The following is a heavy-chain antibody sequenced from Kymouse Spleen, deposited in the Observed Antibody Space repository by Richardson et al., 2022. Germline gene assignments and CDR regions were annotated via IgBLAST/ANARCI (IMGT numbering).Heavy chain of an antibody. D-gene: IGHD2-8*01. CDR2: INHSGST. CDR1: GGSFSGYY. Sequence: QVQLQQWGAGLLKPSETLSLTCAVYGGSFSGYYWSWIRQPPGKGLEWIGEINHSGSTNYNPSLKSRVTISVDTSKNQFSLKLSSVTAADTAVYYCARGGYCTNGVCYQPFDYWGQGTLVTVSS. J-gene: IGHJ4*02. V-gene: IGHV4-34*01. CDR3: ARGGYCTNGVCYQPFDY.